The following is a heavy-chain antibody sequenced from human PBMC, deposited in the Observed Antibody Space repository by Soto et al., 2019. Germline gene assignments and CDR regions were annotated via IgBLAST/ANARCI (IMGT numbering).Heavy chain of an antibody. Sequence: QVQLQESGPGLVKPSQTLSLTCTVSGGSISSGGYYWSWIRQHPGKGLEGIGYIYYSGRTYYNPSLKSRVTISVGTSKNQFSLKLSSVTAADTAVYYCARGVTMVRGVIHTPYFDYWGQGTLVTVSS. CDR3: ARGVTMVRGVIHTPYFDY. V-gene: IGHV4-31*03. D-gene: IGHD3-10*01. J-gene: IGHJ4*02. CDR2: IYYSGRT. CDR1: GGSISSGGYY.